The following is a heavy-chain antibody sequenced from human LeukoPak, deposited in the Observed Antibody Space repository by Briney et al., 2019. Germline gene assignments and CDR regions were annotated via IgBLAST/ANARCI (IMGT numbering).Heavy chain of an antibody. CDR1: GGTFSSYA. CDR2: IIPIFGTA. V-gene: IGHV1-69*01. CDR3: ARGDFWSGYQRQSPLNF. D-gene: IGHD3-3*01. J-gene: IGHJ4*02. Sequence: SVKVSCKASGGTFSSYAISWVRQAPGQGLEWMGGIIPIFGTANYAQQFQGRVTITADESTSTAYMELSSLRSEDAAVYYCARGDFWSGYQRQSPLNFWGQGTLVTVSS.